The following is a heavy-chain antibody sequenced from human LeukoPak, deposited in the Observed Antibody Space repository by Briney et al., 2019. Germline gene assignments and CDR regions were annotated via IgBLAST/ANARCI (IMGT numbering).Heavy chain of an antibody. CDR1: GFTFSSYW. CDR2: IKQDGSEK. CDR3: ASLGIRQWLEDYYYGMDV. V-gene: IGHV3-7*03. J-gene: IGHJ6*04. Sequence: GGSLRLSCAASGFTFSSYWMSWVRQAPGKGLEWVANIKQDGSEKYYVDSVKGRFTISRDNPKNSLYLQMNSLRAEDTAVYYCASLGIRQWLEDYYYGMDVWGKGTTVTVS. D-gene: IGHD6-19*01.